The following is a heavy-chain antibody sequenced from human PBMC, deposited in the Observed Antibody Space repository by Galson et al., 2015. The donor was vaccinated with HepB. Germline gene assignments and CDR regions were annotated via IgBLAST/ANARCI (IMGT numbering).Heavy chain of an antibody. CDR2: IKQDGSEK. D-gene: IGHD6-19*01. Sequence: SLRLSCAASGFTFSSYWMSWVRQAPGKGLEWVANIKQDGSEKYYVDSVKGRFTISRDNAKNSLYLQMNSLRAEDTAVYYCAGRSGWYYPLFDYWGQGTLVTVSS. V-gene: IGHV3-7*03. CDR1: GFTFSSYW. J-gene: IGHJ4*02. CDR3: AGRSGWYYPLFDY.